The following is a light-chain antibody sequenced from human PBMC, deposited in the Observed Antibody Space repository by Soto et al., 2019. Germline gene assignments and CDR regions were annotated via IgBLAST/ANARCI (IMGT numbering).Light chain of an antibody. J-gene: IGKJ5*01. V-gene: IGKV3-15*01. CDR2: GAS. CDR1: QRISTD. CDR3: QQYKNWPPIT. Sequence: EVLMTQSPATLSVSPGERVILSCKASQRISTDLAWYQHKPGQAPRLXXYGASTRATGIPARFSGTVSGTEFTLTVSSLQSEDFAVYDGQQYKNWPPITFGQGTRLEIK.